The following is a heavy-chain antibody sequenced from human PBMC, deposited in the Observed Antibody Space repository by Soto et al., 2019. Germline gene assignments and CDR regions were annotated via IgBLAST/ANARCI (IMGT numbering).Heavy chain of an antibody. D-gene: IGHD2-15*01. CDR1: GGSISSGGDY. CDR3: ARATPYYYYGMDV. Sequence: QVQLQESGPGLVKPSQTLSLTCTVSGGSISSGGDYWSWIRQHSGKGLEWIGYIYYSGSTYYNPSLKSRVTLSVDTSKNHFSLKLSSVTAADTAVYYCARATPYYYYGMDVWGQGTTVTVSS. V-gene: IGHV4-31*03. CDR2: IYYSGST. J-gene: IGHJ6*02.